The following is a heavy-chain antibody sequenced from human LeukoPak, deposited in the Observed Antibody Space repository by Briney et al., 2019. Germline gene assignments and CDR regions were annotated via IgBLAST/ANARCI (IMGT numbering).Heavy chain of an antibody. J-gene: IGHJ4*02. V-gene: IGHV1-18*01. D-gene: IGHD6-19*01. CDR2: ISAYNDNT. CDR1: GYTFTSYG. CDR3: ARPIAVAGFDY. Sequence: GASVKVSCKASGYTFTSYGISWVRQAPGQGLEWMGWISAYNDNTNYAQKFQGRVTMTTDTSTSTAYMELRSLRSDDTAVYYCARPIAVAGFDYWGQGTLVTVSS.